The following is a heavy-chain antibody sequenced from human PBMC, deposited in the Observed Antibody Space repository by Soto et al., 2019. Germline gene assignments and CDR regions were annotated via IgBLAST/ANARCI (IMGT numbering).Heavy chain of an antibody. V-gene: IGHV4-39*01. CDR3: ANVHKSITIFEVGGMDV. Sequence: QLQLQESGPGLVKPSETLSLTCTVSGGTISSSRYYWGWIRQPPGKGLEWIGSIYYSGSTYYNPSLKSRVTISVDTSKNQFSLKLSSVTAADTAVYYCANVHKSITIFEVGGMDVWGQGTTVTVSS. J-gene: IGHJ6*02. CDR2: IYYSGST. D-gene: IGHD3-3*01. CDR1: GGTISSSRYY.